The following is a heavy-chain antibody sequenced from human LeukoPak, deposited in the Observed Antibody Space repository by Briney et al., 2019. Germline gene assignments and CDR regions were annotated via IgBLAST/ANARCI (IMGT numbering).Heavy chain of an antibody. CDR3: ARGRRYSGYDSGFDY. CDR2: IYTSGST. Sequence: SETLSLTCTVSGGSISSYYWSWIRQPAGKGLEWIGRIYTSGSTNYNPSLKSRDTMSVDTSKNQFSLKLSSVTAADTAVYYCARGRRYSGYDSGFDYWGQGTLVTVSS. D-gene: IGHD5-12*01. CDR1: GGSISSYY. J-gene: IGHJ4*02. V-gene: IGHV4-4*07.